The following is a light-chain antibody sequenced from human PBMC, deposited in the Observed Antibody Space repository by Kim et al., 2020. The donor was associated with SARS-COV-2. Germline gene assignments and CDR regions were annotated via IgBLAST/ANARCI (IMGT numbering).Light chain of an antibody. CDR3: QQYSSSPAT. J-gene: IGKJ1*01. Sequence: SQGERATPSCRASQSVSSNYLAWYQQKPGQAPRLLIYGASSRATGIPDRFSGSGSGTDFTLTITRLEPEDFAVYYCQQYSSSPATFGQGTKVEVK. V-gene: IGKV3-20*01. CDR1: QSVSSNY. CDR2: GAS.